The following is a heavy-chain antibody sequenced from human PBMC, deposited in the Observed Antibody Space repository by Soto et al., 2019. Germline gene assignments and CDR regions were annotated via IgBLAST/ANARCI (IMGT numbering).Heavy chain of an antibody. V-gene: IGHV1-2*04. CDR3: ARDQAVVTPYSYSGMDV. CDR2: INPNSGGT. CDR1: GYTFTGYY. Sequence: ASVKVSCKASGYTFTGYYMHWVRQAPGQGLEWMGWINPNSGGTNYAQKFQGWVTMTRDTSISTAYMELSRLRSDDTAVYYCARDQAVVTPYSYSGMDVCGQGTTVTVSS. J-gene: IGHJ6*02. D-gene: IGHD2-21*02.